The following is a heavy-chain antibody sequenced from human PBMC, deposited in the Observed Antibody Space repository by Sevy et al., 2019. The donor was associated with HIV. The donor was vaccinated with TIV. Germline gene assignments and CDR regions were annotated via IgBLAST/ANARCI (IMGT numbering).Heavy chain of an antibody. CDR2: INPNSGGT. Sequence: ASVKVSCKASGYTFTGYYMHWVRQAPGQGLEWMGRINPNSGGTNYAQKFQGRVTMTRDTSISTAYMELSRLRSDDTAVYYCARVKAARPDYYYYYGMDVWGQGTTVTVSS. D-gene: IGHD6-6*01. CDR3: ARVKAARPDYYYYYGMDV. CDR1: GYTFTGYY. J-gene: IGHJ6*02. V-gene: IGHV1-2*06.